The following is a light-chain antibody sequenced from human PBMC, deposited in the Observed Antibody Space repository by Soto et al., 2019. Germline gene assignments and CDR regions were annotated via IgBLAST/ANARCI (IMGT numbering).Light chain of an antibody. J-gene: IGKJ2*01. CDR1: QNISKW. V-gene: IGKV1-5*01. Sequence: QMAQAPSTLSASVGDRVTITCRASQNISKWLAWYQLKPGRAPNLLIYDTSILKSGVPSRFSGSGSGTEFTLTISSLQPDDFATYYCQRYNNYFGLGTKVDIK. CDR2: DTS. CDR3: QRYNNY.